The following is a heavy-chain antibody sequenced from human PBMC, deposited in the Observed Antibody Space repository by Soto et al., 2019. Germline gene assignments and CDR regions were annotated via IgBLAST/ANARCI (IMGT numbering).Heavy chain of an antibody. D-gene: IGHD1-26*01. V-gene: IGHV1-45*02. Sequence: QMQLVQSGAEVKRTGSTVTVSCKALGNTFTYRYLHWVRQAPGQALEWMGWITPYIGDDHYAKKFEAGVTITRDRSINTASXXXXXXXXXXXXXXXXXXXXXXXXPFNSELPDRWGQGALVTDSS. CDR3: XXXXXXXXPFNSELPDR. CDR1: GNTFTYRY. J-gene: IGHJ5*02. CDR2: ITPYIGDD.